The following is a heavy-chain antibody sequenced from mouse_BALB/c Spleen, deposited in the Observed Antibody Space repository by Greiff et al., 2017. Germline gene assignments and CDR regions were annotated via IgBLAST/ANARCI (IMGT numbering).Heavy chain of an antibody. J-gene: IGHJ2*01. D-gene: IGHD2-1*01. V-gene: IGHV14-3*02. CDR2: IDPANGNT. Sequence: EVKLQESGAELVKPGASVKLSCTASGFNIKDTYMHWVKQRPEQGLEWIGRIDPANGNTKYDPKFQGKATITADTSSNTAYLQLSSLTSEDTAVYYCARNGNPGSHFDDWGQGTTLTVSS. CDR3: ARNGNPGSHFDD. CDR1: GFNIKDTY.